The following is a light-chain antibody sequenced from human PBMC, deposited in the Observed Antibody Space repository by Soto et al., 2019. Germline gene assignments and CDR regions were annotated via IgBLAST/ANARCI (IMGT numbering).Light chain of an antibody. J-gene: IGLJ3*02. Sequence: QSALTQPASVSGSPGQSITISCTGTSSAVANYNLVSWYQQHPGKAPKVIIYEGSHRPSGVSNCFSGSKSDNTASLAISGLQAEDDADYYCCSYAGSSTPWVFGGGTKLTVL. CDR2: EGS. V-gene: IGLV2-23*01. CDR1: SSAVANYNL. CDR3: CSYAGSSTPWV.